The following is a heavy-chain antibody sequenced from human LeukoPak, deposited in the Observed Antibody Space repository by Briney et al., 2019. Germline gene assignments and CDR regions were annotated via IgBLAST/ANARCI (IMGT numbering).Heavy chain of an antibody. CDR1: GFTVSSNY. V-gene: IGHV3-53*01. D-gene: IGHD2-15*01. J-gene: IGHJ6*02. Sequence: PGGSLRLSCAASGFTVSSNYMSWVRQAPGKGLEWVSVIYSGGSTYYADSVKGRFTISRDNSKNTLYLQMNGLRAEDMAVYYCASSYCSGGSCYWGSHYGMDVWGQGTTVTVSS. CDR3: ASSYCSGGSCYWGSHYGMDV. CDR2: IYSGGST.